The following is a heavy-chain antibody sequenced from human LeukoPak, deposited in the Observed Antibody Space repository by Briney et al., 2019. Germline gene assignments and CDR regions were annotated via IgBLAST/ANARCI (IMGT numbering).Heavy chain of an antibody. CDR1: GGTFSSYA. CDR2: IIPIIGTA. D-gene: IGHD3-3*01. J-gene: IGHJ6*03. Sequence: ASVKVSCKASGGTFSSYAISWVRQAPGQGLEWMGGIIPIIGTANYAQKFQGRVTITTDESTSTAYMELSSLRSEDTAVYYCARGGSREWLLSGMAYYYYYYMDVWGKGTTVTVSS. CDR3: ARGGSREWLLSGMAYYYYYYMDV. V-gene: IGHV1-69*05.